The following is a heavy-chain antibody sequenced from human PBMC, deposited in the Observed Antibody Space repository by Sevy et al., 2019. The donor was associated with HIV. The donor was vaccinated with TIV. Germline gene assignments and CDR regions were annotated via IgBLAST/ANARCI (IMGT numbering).Heavy chain of an antibody. CDR2: IYYSGST. CDR1: GGSISSYY. CDR3: ARVGADGSGYYGDWFDP. D-gene: IGHD3-22*01. V-gene: IGHV4-59*01. Sequence: SETLSLTCTVSGGSISSYYWSWIRQPPGKGLEWIGYIYYSGSTNYTPSLKSRVTISVDTSKNQFSLKLSSVTAADTAVYYCARVGADGSGYYGDWFDPWGQGTLVTVSS. J-gene: IGHJ5*02.